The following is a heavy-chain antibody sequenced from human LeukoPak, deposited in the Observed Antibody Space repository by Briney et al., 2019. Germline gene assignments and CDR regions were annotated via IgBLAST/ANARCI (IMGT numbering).Heavy chain of an antibody. J-gene: IGHJ6*02. CDR3: ARGNLNTAPSYYYYGMDV. V-gene: IGHV1-18*01. CDR1: GYTFTSYG. Sequence: ASVKVSCKASGYTFTSYGISWVRQAPGQGLEWMGWISAYNGNTNYAQKLQGRVTMTTDTSTSTAYMELRSLRSDDTAVYYCARGNLNTAPSYYYYGMDVWGQGTTVTVSS. CDR2: ISAYNGNT. D-gene: IGHD4-17*01.